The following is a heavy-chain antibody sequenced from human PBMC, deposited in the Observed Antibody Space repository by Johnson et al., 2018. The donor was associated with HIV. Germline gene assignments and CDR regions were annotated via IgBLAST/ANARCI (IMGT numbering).Heavy chain of an antibody. D-gene: IGHD6-6*01. CDR3: ANLYSSSSDAFDI. Sequence: VQLVESGGGLVQPGGSLRLSCVASGFTFNSYWMTWVRQAPGKGLEWVSGINWNGGSTGYADSVMGRFTISRDNAKNSLYLQMNSLRAEDTALYYCANLYSSSSDAFDIWGQGTMVTVSS. J-gene: IGHJ3*02. CDR1: GFTFNSYW. CDR2: INWNGGST. V-gene: IGHV3-20*04.